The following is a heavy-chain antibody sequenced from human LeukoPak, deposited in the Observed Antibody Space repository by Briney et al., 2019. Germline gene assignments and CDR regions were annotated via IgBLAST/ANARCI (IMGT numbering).Heavy chain of an antibody. D-gene: IGHD1-26*01. J-gene: IGHJ4*02. V-gene: IGHV3-15*01. CDR3: TTARIVGATYFDY. Sequence: GGSLRLSCAASGFSCSNAWVSWVRQAPGKGLEWVGRIKSKTDGGTTDYAAPVKGRFTISRDDSKNALYLQMNSLKTEDTAVYYCTTARIVGATYFDYWGQGTLVTVSS. CDR2: IKSKTDGGTT. CDR1: GFSCSNAW.